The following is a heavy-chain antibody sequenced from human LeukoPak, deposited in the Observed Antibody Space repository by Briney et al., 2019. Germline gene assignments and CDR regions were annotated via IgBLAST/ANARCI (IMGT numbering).Heavy chain of an antibody. Sequence: PSETLSLTCTVSGYSISSGYYWGWIRPPPGKGLEWIGSIYYSGSTYYNPSLKSRVTISVDTSKNQFSLKLSSVTAADTAVYYCARKSYSYGYRYNWFDPWGQGTLVTVSS. D-gene: IGHD5-18*01. V-gene: IGHV4-38-2*02. CDR3: ARKSYSYGYRYNWFDP. J-gene: IGHJ5*02. CDR2: IYYSGST. CDR1: GYSISSGYY.